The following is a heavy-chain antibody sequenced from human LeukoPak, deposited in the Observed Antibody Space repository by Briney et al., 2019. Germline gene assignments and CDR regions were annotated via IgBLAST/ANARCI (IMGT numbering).Heavy chain of an antibody. CDR2: ISGSGGST. D-gene: IGHD2-15*01. Sequence: GGSLRLSCAASGFTLSSYAMSWVRQAPGKGLEWVSAISGSGGSTYYADSVKGRFTISRDNSKNTLYLQMNSLRAEDTAVYYCAKATPYCSGGSCYSEPNYYYGMDVWGQGTTVTVSS. CDR1: GFTLSSYA. V-gene: IGHV3-23*01. CDR3: AKATPYCSGGSCYSEPNYYYGMDV. J-gene: IGHJ6*02.